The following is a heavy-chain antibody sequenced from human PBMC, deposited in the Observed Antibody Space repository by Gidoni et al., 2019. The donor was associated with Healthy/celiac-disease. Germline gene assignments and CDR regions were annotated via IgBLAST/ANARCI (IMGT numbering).Heavy chain of an antibody. Sequence: QVQLVESGGGVVQPGRSLRLSCAASGFTFSSYGMHWVRQAPGKGLEWVAVISDDGSNKYYADSVKGRFTISRDNSKNTLYLQMNSLRAEDTAVYYCAKGFRGHWGQGTLVTVSS. V-gene: IGHV3-30*18. D-gene: IGHD3-10*01. CDR2: ISDDGSNK. CDR1: GFTFSSYG. J-gene: IGHJ4*02. CDR3: AKGFRGH.